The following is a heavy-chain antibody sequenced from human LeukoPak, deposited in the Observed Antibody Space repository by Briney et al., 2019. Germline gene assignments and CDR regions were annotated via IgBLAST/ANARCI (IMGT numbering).Heavy chain of an antibody. Sequence: GGSLRLSCAAPGFTFSSYAMSWVRQAPGKGLEWVSVIYSGGSTYYADPVKGRFTISRHNSKNTLYLQMNSLRAEDTAVYYCASPIGDYYGMDVWGQGTTVTVSS. J-gene: IGHJ6*02. CDR1: GFTFSSYA. D-gene: IGHD2-21*01. CDR2: IYSGGST. V-gene: IGHV3-53*04. CDR3: ASPIGDYYGMDV.